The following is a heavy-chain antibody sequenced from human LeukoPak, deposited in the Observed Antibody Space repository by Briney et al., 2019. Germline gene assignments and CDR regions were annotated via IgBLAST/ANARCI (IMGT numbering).Heavy chain of an antibody. J-gene: IGHJ4*02. Sequence: ASVKVSCKASGYAFTSYYMHWVRQAPGQGLEWMGIINPSGGSTSYAQKFQGRVTMTRDTSTSTVYMELSSLRSEDTAVYYCARGLAITMVRGAMGDIDYWGQGTLVTVSS. CDR3: ARGLAITMVRGAMGDIDY. D-gene: IGHD3-10*01. CDR1: GYAFTSYY. V-gene: IGHV1-46*01. CDR2: INPSGGST.